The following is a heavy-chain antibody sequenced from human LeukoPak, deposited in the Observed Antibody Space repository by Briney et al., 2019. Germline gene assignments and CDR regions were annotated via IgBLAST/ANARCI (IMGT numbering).Heavy chain of an antibody. CDR1: GGSIRSGNYY. CDR3: ARGLYYYASGSYNFDY. CDR2: IYTSGST. J-gene: IGHJ4*02. Sequence: PSETLSLTCTVSGGSIRSGNYYWSWIRQPAGKGLEWIVRIYTSGSTNFHPSLKSRLTISVDTSKNQFSLRLSSVTAADTAVYYCARGLYYYASGSYNFDYWGQGTLVTVSS. V-gene: IGHV4-61*02. D-gene: IGHD3-10*01.